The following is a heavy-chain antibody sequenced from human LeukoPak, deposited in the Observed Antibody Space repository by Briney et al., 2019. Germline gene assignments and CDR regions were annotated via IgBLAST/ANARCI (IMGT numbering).Heavy chain of an antibody. J-gene: IGHJ4*02. CDR3: GRGDVAFDY. V-gene: IGHV6-1*01. CDR2: TYYKSKWSK. D-gene: IGHD5-24*01. Sequence: SRTLSVSSAIPGDSASSNSACWNWTRQSPSRGLEWQGRTYYKSKWSKNYAVSVKSRITINPDTSKNQFSLQLNSVTPEDSGVYYCGRGDVAFDYWGQGPLVAVSS. CDR1: GDSASSNSAC.